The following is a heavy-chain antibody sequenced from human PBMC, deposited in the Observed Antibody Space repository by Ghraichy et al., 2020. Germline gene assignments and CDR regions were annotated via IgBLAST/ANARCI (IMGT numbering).Heavy chain of an antibody. V-gene: IGHV3-7*01. Sequence: GGSLRLSCVASGFTFSSYWMSWVRQAPGKGLEWVAHINQDESKKSYVDSVRGRFTISRDNAKNSLYLQMYSLRAEDTALYYCAKYRGRSYDYWGQGALVTVSS. CDR1: GFTFSSYW. CDR3: AKYRGRSYDY. J-gene: IGHJ4*02. CDR2: INQDESKK. D-gene: IGHD5-12*01.